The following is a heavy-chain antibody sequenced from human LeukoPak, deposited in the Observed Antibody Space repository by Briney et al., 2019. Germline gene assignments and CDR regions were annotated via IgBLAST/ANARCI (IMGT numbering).Heavy chain of an antibody. D-gene: IGHD3-22*01. Sequence: PGGSLRLSCAACRFTFSIFGMHWVRQAPGKGLEWIAIITYDGTNKYYVDSVRGRFTISRDNSKDTLYLQMNSLRIEDTAVYYCRAATRYLDYYYDYWGQGTLVTVSS. CDR2: ITYDGTNK. V-gene: IGHV3-30*03. CDR1: RFTFSIFG. J-gene: IGHJ4*02. CDR3: RAATRYLDYYYDY.